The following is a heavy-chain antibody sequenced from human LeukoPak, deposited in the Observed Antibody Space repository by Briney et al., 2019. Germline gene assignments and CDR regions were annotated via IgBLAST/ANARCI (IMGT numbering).Heavy chain of an antibody. CDR3: ARGLYGSGRRSLMAH. CDR2: INQDENEK. V-gene: IGHV3-7*01. D-gene: IGHD3-10*01. CDR1: GFPFHNYW. Sequence: PWGSLRLSCAASGFPFHNYWMTWVRQAPGKGLEWVANINQDENEKYYLDSVKGRFTISRDNAETSLFLQMTSLRVEDTAIYYCARGLYGSGRRSLMAHWGPGTLVAVSS. J-gene: IGHJ4*02.